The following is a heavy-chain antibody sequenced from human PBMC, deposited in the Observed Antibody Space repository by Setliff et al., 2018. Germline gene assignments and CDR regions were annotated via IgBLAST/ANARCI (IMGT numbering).Heavy chain of an antibody. CDR3: VKDALRRARGVIPYNWFDP. Sequence: ASVKVSCKTSGYTFTNYGISWVRQAPGQGLEWMGWISADNGNTKYAQNLHGKITMTTDTSTSTAYLELRSVRFDDTAVYYCVKDALRRARGVIPYNWFDPWGQGTLVTVSS. CDR1: GYTFTNYG. D-gene: IGHD3-10*01. J-gene: IGHJ5*02. CDR2: ISADNGNT. V-gene: IGHV1-18*01.